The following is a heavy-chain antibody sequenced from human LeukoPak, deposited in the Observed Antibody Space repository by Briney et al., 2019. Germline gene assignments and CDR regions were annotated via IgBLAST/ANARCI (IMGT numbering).Heavy chain of an antibody. CDR3: ASSPPAKPDVFDY. V-gene: IGHV1-69*01. D-gene: IGHD1-14*01. J-gene: IGHJ4*02. Sequence: GSSVKVSFKASGGPFSSYAISWVRPAPGQGLEWMGGIIPIFGTANYAQKFEGRVTITADESTSTAYMELSSLRSEDTAVYYCASSPPAKPDVFDYWGQGTLVTVSS. CDR2: IIPIFGTA. CDR1: GGPFSSYA.